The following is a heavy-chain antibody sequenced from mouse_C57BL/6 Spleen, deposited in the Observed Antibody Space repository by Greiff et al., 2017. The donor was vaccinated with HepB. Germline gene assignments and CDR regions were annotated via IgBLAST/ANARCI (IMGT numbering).Heavy chain of an antibody. V-gene: IGHV1-81*01. CDR2: IYPRSGNT. Sequence: VQLQQSGAELARPGASVKLSCKASGYTFTSYGISWVKQRPGQGLEWIGEIYPRSGNTYYNEKFKGKATLTADKSSSTAYMELRSLPSEDSAVYFCAREGNYYGSSPFAYWGQGTLVTVSA. CDR3: AREGNYYGSSPFAY. CDR1: GYTFTSYG. J-gene: IGHJ3*01. D-gene: IGHD1-1*01.